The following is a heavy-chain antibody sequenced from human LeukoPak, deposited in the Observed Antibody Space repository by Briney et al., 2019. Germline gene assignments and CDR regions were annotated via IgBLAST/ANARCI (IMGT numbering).Heavy chain of an antibody. V-gene: IGHV4-34*01. Sequence: SETLSLTCAVYGGSFSGYYWSWIRQPPGKGLEWIGEINHSGSTNYNPSLKSRVTISVETSKIQFSLKLSSVTAADSAVYYCARDSCSSTSCRRKFDNWGQGTLVTVSS. CDR3: ARDSCSSTSCRRKFDN. D-gene: IGHD2-2*01. J-gene: IGHJ4*02. CDR2: INHSGST. CDR1: GGSFSGYY.